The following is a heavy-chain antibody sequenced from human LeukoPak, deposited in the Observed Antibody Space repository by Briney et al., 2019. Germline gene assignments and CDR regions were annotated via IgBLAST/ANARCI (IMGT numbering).Heavy chain of an antibody. V-gene: IGHV3-48*03. CDR2: ISSSGSTI. CDR3: ARGMYNWNDGPAFDI. J-gene: IGHJ3*02. Sequence: GGSLRLSCAASGFTFSSYEMNWVRQAPGKGLEWVSYISSSGSTIYYADSVKGRLTISRDNAKNSLYLQMNSLRAEDTAVYYCARGMYNWNDGPAFDIWGQGTMVTVSS. D-gene: IGHD1-1*01. CDR1: GFTFSSYE.